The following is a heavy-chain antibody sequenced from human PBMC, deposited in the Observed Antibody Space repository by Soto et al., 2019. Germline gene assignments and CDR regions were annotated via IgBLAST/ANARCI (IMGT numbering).Heavy chain of an antibody. V-gene: IGHV3-48*02. Sequence: VQLLESGGGLVYPGGSLRLSCETSGFSFSDYSMNWVRQAPGKGLQWVSYISSSGDDVHYADSVKGRFTVSRDNAKNALFLQMNSLRDDDSGIYYCARLPKGSLVTAWGQGTRVNVSS. J-gene: IGHJ4*02. CDR1: GFSFSDYS. CDR2: ISSSGDDV. CDR3: ARLPKGSLVTA. D-gene: IGHD2-21*02.